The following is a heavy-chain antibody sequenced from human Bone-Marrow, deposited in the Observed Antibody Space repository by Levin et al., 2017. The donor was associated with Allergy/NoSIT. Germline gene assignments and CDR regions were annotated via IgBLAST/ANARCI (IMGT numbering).Heavy chain of an antibody. V-gene: IGHV4-39*07. J-gene: IGHJ4*02. CDR2: IYYSGST. D-gene: IGHD3-10*01. CDR1: GGSISSSSYY. Sequence: GSLRLSCTVSGGSISSSSYYWGWIRQPPGKGLEWIGSIYYSGSTYYNPSLKSRVTISVDTSKNQFSLKLSSVTAADTAVYYCAILTAVGSGSYYKAGDYWGQGTLVTVSS. CDR3: AILTAVGSGSYYKAGDY.